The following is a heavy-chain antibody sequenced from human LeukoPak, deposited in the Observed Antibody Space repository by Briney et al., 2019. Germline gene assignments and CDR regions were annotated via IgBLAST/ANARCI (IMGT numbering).Heavy chain of an antibody. D-gene: IGHD3-22*01. V-gene: IGHV1-69*13. CDR1: GGTFSSYA. CDR2: IIPIFGTA. J-gene: IGHJ6*02. Sequence: ASVKVSCKASGGTFSSYAISWVRQAPGQGLEWMGGIIPIFGTANYAQKFQGRVTITADESTSTAYMELSSLRSEDTAVYYCASVRYYDSSGYPRDYYYYYGMDVWGQGTTVTVSS. CDR3: ASVRYYDSSGYPRDYYYYYGMDV.